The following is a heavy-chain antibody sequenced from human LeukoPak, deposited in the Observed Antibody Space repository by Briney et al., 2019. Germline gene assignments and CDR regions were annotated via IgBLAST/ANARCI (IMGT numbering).Heavy chain of an antibody. J-gene: IGHJ5*01. CDR3: ARDPDSDNAWGWFDS. D-gene: IGHD3-16*01. Sequence: QPGGSLRLSCAASGFTFSRTWMSWVRHSPGKGLEWVANINGDGSEEYYVDSVKGRFTISRANARSSLYLQMNSLRGEDTAVYYCARDPDSDNAWGWFDSWGQGTVVTVSS. CDR1: GFTFSRTW. V-gene: IGHV3-7*01. CDR2: INGDGSEE.